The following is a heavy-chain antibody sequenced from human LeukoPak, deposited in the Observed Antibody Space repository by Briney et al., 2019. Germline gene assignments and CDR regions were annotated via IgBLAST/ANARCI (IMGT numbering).Heavy chain of an antibody. CDR1: GGSISSGGYY. D-gene: IGHD3-3*01. V-gene: IGHV4-30-2*01. J-gene: IGHJ4*02. Sequence: SQTLSLTCTVSGGSISSGGYYWSWIRQPPGKGLEWIGYIYHSGSTYYNPSLKSRVTISVDRPKNQFSLKLSSVTAADTAVYYCARDRRPYDFWSGHDYWGQGTLVTVSS. CDR3: ARDRRPYDFWSGHDY. CDR2: IYHSGST.